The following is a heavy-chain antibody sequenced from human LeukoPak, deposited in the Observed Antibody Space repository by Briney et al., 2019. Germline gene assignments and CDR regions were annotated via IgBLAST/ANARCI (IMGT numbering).Heavy chain of an antibody. CDR3: ARDYGSGSYYLDWFDP. CDR1: GYTFTGYY. V-gene: IGHV1-2*02. J-gene: IGHJ5*02. D-gene: IGHD3-10*01. CDR2: INPNSGGT. Sequence: GASVKVSCKASGYTFTGYYMHWVRQAPGQGLEWMVWINPNSGGTNYAQKFQGRVTMTRDTSISTAYMELSRLRSDDTAVYYCARDYGSGSYYLDWFDPWGQGTLVTVSS.